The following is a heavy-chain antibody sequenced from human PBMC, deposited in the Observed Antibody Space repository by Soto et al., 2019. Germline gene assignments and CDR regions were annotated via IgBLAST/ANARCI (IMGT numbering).Heavy chain of an antibody. CDR1: GFTFSSYS. CDR2: ISYDGSNK. D-gene: IGHD6-13*01. J-gene: IGHJ4*02. V-gene: IGHV3-30*03. CDR3: ARDKFAAAGIFDY. Sequence: PGGSLRLSCAASGFTFSSYSMHWVRQAPGKGLEWVAVISYDGSNKYYADSVKGRFTISRDNSKNTLYLQMNSLRAEDTAVYYCARDKFAAAGIFDYWGQGTLVTVSS.